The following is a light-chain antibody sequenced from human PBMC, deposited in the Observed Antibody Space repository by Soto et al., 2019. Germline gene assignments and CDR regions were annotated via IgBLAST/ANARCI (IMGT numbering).Light chain of an antibody. V-gene: IGKV3-20*01. J-gene: IGKJ3*01. CDR2: GAS. Sequence: EIVLTQSPGTLSLSPGERATLSCRASQSVSANYLAWYQQKPGQAPRLLIYGASSRATGIPDRFSGSGSGTDFTLTISRLEPEDFAVYFCQQHGSSPFTFGPGTIVDI. CDR3: QQHGSSPFT. CDR1: QSVSANY.